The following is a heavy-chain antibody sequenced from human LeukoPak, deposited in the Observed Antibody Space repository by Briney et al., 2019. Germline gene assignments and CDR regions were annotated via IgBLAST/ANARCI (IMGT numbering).Heavy chain of an antibody. J-gene: IGHJ4*02. CDR1: VEPFSNYF. Sequence: SETLSLTCAVYVEPFSNYFWSWIRQSPGKGLEWIGEINHSGSTNYNSSLTSRVTISVDTSKIQFSLNLSSVTAADTAIYYCARGLGQYDYWGQGTLVTVSS. V-gene: IGHV4-34*01. CDR3: ARGLGQYDY. CDR2: INHSGST. D-gene: IGHD5-24*01.